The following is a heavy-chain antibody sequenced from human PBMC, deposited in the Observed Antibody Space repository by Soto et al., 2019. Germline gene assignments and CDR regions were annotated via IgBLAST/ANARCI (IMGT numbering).Heavy chain of an antibody. J-gene: IGHJ3*02. D-gene: IGHD2-2*01. V-gene: IGHV1-8*01. CDR2: MRPDCGNT. CDR3: ASGRRTLQDIVVVPAAHDI. CDR1: GYTVTSYD. Sequence: ASVKVSGKASGYTVTSYDINLVGHAAAPGLEWMGCMRPDCGNTGYAHRFQGRVPVTRNTSISTGYMELSSLRSEDSVVYYCASGRRTLQDIVVVPAAHDIWG.